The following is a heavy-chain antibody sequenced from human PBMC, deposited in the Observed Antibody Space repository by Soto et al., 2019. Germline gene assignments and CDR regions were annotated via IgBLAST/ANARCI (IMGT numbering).Heavy chain of an antibody. V-gene: IGHV4-4*02. CDR2: IYHSGST. D-gene: IGHD3-10*01. CDR3: TSKFVQLLADDFDI. CDR1: GDSISRSYW. J-gene: IGHJ3*02. Sequence: SETLSLTCAVSGDSISRSYWWSWVRQLPGKGLEWIGEIYHSGSTIYNPSLQSRVTLSVDKSKNEFSLKMSSVTDADTAVYYCTSKFVQLLADDFDIWGQATMVTVSS.